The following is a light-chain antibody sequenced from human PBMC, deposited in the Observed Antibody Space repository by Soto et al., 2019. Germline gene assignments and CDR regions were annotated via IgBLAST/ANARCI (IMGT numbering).Light chain of an antibody. CDR2: GNN. V-gene: IGLV1-40*01. CDR1: RFNIGSGFD. Sequence: QSVLTQPPSVSGAPGQSVTIPCTGSRFNIGSGFDVHWYQQVPGTAPKLLIFGNNNRPSGVPDRFSGSKSGSSASLAIAGLQAEDEADYFCQSYDNSLRVLFGGGTKLTVL. J-gene: IGLJ2*01. CDR3: QSYDNSLRVL.